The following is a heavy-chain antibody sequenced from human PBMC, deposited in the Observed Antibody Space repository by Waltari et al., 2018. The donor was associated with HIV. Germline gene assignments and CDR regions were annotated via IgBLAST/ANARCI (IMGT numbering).Heavy chain of an antibody. CDR3: ARAPPYSTRWFYDAFDI. V-gene: IGHV3-30*01. D-gene: IGHD6-13*01. J-gene: IGHJ3*02. Sequence: QVQLVESGGGVVQPGRSLRPSCAASGFIFSTYAVHVVRQAPGEGLEWVALISYDGSDESYADSVKGRFTISRDNSKNTLYLQMNSLRAEDTAVYYCARAPPYSTRWFYDAFDIWGQGTMVTVSS. CDR2: ISYDGSDE. CDR1: GFIFSTYA.